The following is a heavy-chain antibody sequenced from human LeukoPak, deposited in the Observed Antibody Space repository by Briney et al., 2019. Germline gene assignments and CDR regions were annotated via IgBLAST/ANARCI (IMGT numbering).Heavy chain of an antibody. J-gene: IGHJ6*03. CDR1: GVSISSYY. D-gene: IGHD3-3*01. CDR3: ARDVRCYDHYIDV. CDR2: IHYRERT. Sequence: SETLSLTCTISGVSISSYYWSWIRQPPGRGLEWIGYIHYRERTNYNPSLKSRVTISVDTSKKQFSLKLTSVTAADTAVYYCARDVRCYDHYIDVWGRGTTVTVSS. V-gene: IGHV4-59*01.